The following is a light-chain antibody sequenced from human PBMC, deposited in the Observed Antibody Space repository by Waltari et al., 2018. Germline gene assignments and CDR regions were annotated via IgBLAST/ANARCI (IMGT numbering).Light chain of an antibody. CDR2: GVN. CDR1: RSNLGAGYD. V-gene: IGLV1-40*01. CDR3: QSYDTSLGVV. Sequence: QSVLTQPPSVSGAPGQRVTISCTGRRSNLGAGYDVHWYQQLPGKAPTLLVYGVNTRPPGVPDRFFGSKSGTSASLAIPGLQPEDEADYYCQSYDTSLGVVFGGGTKLTVL. J-gene: IGLJ2*01.